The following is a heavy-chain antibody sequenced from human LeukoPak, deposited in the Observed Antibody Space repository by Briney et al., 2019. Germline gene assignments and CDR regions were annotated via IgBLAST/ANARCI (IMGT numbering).Heavy chain of an antibody. V-gene: IGHV3-7*01. CDR3: ARVRGKMVEMATIPGVVGYFDY. Sequence: GGSLRLSCAASGFTFSSYSMSWVRQAPGKGLEWVANIKQDGSEKYYVDSVKGRFTISRDNAKNSLYLQMNSLRAKDTAVYYCARVRGKMVEMATIPGVVGYFDYWGQGTLVTVSS. CDR2: IKQDGSEK. CDR1: GFTFSSYS. J-gene: IGHJ4*02. D-gene: IGHD5-24*01.